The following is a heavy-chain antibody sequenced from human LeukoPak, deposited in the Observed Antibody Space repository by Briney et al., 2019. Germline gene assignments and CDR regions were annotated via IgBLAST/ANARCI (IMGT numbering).Heavy chain of an antibody. CDR2: IYSGGSI. V-gene: IGHV3-53*01. CDR1: GFTVSSNY. D-gene: IGHD4-17*01. Sequence: GGSLRLSCAASGFTVSSNYMSWVRQAPGKGLEWVSVIYSGGSIYYADSVKGRFTISRNNSKNTLYLQMNSLRAEDTAVYYCARSQHYGDRSGVFDYWGQGTLVTVSS. J-gene: IGHJ4*02. CDR3: ARSQHYGDRSGVFDY.